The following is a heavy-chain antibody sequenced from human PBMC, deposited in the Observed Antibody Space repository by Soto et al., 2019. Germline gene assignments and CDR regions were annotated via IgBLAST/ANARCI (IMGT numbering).Heavy chain of an antibody. D-gene: IGHD6-6*01. J-gene: IGHJ6*02. V-gene: IGHV1-8*01. CDR2: MNPNSGNT. Sequence: ASVKVSCKASGYTFTSYDINWVRQATGQGLEWMGWMNPNSGNTGYAQKFQGRVTMTRNTSISTAYMELSSLRSEDTAVYYCERRGSSSLFYYYYYGMDVWGQGTTVTVSS. CDR3: ERRGSSSLFYYYYYGMDV. CDR1: GYTFTSYD.